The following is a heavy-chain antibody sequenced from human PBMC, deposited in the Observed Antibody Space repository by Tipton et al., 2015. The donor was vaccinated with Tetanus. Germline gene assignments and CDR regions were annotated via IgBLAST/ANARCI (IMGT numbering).Heavy chain of an antibody. CDR2: IWYDGSKK. V-gene: IGHV3-33*01. Sequence: SLRLSCTASGFTFSSYGMHWVRQAPGKGLEWVAVIWYDGSKKYYADSVKGRFTISRDYSKNTLFLQMNSLRAEDTAVYYCAGGSCTNRGVCYGYYLDYWGQGTLLTVSS. CDR3: AGGSCTNRGVCYGYYLDY. CDR1: GFTFSSYG. D-gene: IGHD2-8*01. J-gene: IGHJ4*02.